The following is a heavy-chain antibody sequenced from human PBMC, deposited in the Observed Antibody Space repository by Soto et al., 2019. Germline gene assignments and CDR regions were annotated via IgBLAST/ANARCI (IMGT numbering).Heavy chain of an antibody. D-gene: IGHD1-26*01. CDR3: ARGDLYGAYYFDY. Sequence: QVQLQESGPGLVKPSETLSLTCTVSGGSISSYYWSWIRQPPGKGLEWIGYIYYSGSTNYNPSLKSRVTISVDTSKNQFSLKLSSVTAADTAVYYCARGDLYGAYYFDYWGQGTLVTVSS. CDR1: GGSISSYY. CDR2: IYYSGST. J-gene: IGHJ4*02. V-gene: IGHV4-59*01.